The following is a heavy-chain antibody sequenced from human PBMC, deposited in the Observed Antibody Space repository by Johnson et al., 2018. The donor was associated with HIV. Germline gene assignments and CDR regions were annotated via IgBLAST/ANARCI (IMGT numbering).Heavy chain of an antibody. Sequence: VQLVESGGGVVRPGGSLRLSCAASGFTFDNYAMTWVRQAPGKGLEWVSDINWNGGSTGYADSVKGRFTIARDNSKNTLYLQMNSLRAEDTAVYYCAKDGGSGYSPPAAFDIWGQGTMVTVSS. CDR1: GFTFDNYA. CDR3: AKDGGSGYSPPAAFDI. J-gene: IGHJ3*02. CDR2: INWNGGST. D-gene: IGHD3-22*01. V-gene: IGHV3-20*04.